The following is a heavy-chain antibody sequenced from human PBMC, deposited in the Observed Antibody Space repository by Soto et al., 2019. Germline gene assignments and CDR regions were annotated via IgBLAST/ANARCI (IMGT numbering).Heavy chain of an antibody. J-gene: IGHJ3*02. V-gene: IGHV5-51*01. CDR2: IYPGDSDT. CDR3: ARQHSSGWYLGAFDI. CDR1: GYSFTSYW. D-gene: IGHD6-19*01. Sequence: PGESLKISCKGSGYSFTSYWIGWVRQMPGKGLEWMGIIYPGDSDTRYSPSFQGQVTISADKSISTAYLQWSSLKASDTAMYYCARQHSSGWYLGAFDIRGQGTMVTVSS.